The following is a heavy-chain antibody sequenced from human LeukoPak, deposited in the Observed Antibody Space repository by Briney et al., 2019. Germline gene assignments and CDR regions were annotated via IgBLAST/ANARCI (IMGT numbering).Heavy chain of an antibody. V-gene: IGHV4-34*01. CDR2: INHSGST. CDR1: GGSFSGYY. D-gene: IGHD2-2*02. Sequence: SETLSLTCAVYGGSFSGYYWSWIRQPPGKGLKWIGEINHSGSTNYNPSLKSRVTISVDTSKNQFSLKLSSVTAADTAVYYCARGGPDIVVVPAAIPASPIDYWGQGTLVTVSS. J-gene: IGHJ4*02. CDR3: ARGGPDIVVVPAAIPASPIDY.